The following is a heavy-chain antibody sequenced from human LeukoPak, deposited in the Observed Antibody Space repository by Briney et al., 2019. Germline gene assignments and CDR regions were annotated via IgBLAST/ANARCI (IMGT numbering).Heavy chain of an antibody. CDR2: IYTSGST. J-gene: IGHJ4*02. CDR3: ASHRHGYNTVDY. CDR1: GGSISSGSYY. V-gene: IGHV4-61*02. D-gene: IGHD5-24*01. Sequence: PSQTLSLTCTVSGGSISSGSYYWSWIRQPAGKGLEWIGRIYTSGSTNYNPSLKSRVTISVDTSKNQFSLKLSSVTAADTAVYYCASHRHGYNTVDYWGQGTLVTVSS.